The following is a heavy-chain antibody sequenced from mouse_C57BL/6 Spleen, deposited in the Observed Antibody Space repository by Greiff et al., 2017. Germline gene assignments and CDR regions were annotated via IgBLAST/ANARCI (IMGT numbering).Heavy chain of an antibody. J-gene: IGHJ2*01. D-gene: IGHD1-1*01. CDR1: CYHFTRYW. CDR2: IDPSDSYT. V-gene: IGHV1-59*01. CDR3: ARSGDYGSSYDFDY. Sequence: QVQLQQPGAVLVRPGASVKLSCQASCYHFTRYWLHLVKPRPGQGLEWVGLIDPSDSYTNYNQKFKGKATLTVDTSSSTAYMQLSSLTSEDSAVYYCARSGDYGSSYDFDYWGQGTTLTVSS.